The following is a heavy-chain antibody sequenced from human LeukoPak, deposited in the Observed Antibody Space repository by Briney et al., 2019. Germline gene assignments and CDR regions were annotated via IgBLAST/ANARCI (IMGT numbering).Heavy chain of an antibody. CDR1: GFTFSSYA. CDR2: ISGSGGST. J-gene: IGHJ4*02. Sequence: GGSLRLSCAASGFTFSSYAMSWVRQAPGKGLEWVSAISGSGGSTYYADSVKGRFTISGDNSKNTLYLQMNSLRAEDTAVYYCAKDADYYYDSSGYFDYWGQGTLVTVSS. V-gene: IGHV3-23*01. D-gene: IGHD3-22*01. CDR3: AKDADYYYDSSGYFDY.